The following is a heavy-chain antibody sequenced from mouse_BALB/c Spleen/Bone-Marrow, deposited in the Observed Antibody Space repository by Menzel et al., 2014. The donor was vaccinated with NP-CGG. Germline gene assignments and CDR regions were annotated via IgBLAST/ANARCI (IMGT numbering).Heavy chain of an antibody. V-gene: IGHV1-39*01. CDR3: ARSIEYRPLTY. CDR1: GYSFTGYN. D-gene: IGHD2-14*01. CDR2: IDPYYGGI. Sequence: EVQLQQSGPELEKPGASVKISCKASGYSFTGYNMNWVKQTNGKSLEWIGNIDPYYGGISYNQKFKDKATLTVDKSSSTAYMQLKSLTSEDSAVYYCARSIEYRPLTYWGQGTPVTVSA. J-gene: IGHJ3*01.